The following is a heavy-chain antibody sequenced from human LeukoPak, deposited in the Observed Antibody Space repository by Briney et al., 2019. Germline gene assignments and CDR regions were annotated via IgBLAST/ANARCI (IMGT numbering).Heavy chain of an antibody. V-gene: IGHV4-34*01. CDR3: ARAQNYDFWSGSPRYYYMDV. D-gene: IGHD3-3*01. CDR2: INHSGST. Sequence: SETLSLTCAVYGGSFSGYYWSWIRQPPGKGLERIGEINHSGSTNYNPSLKSRVTISVDTSKNQFSLKPSSVTAADTAVYYCARAQNYDFWSGSPRYYYMDVWGKGTTVTVSS. J-gene: IGHJ6*03. CDR1: GGSFSGYY.